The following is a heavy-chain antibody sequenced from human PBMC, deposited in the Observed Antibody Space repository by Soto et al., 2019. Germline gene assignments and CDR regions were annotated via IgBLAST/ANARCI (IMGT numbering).Heavy chain of an antibody. Sequence: QVQLVQSGAEVKKPGASVKVSCKASGYTFTSYYMHWVRQAPGQGLEWMGIINPSGGSTSYAQKFQGRVTMTRDTSTSTVYMEPSSLRSEDTAVYYCARDHLDILTGYYAGYFDYWGQGTLVTVSS. J-gene: IGHJ4*02. CDR1: GYTFTSYY. CDR3: ARDHLDILTGYYAGYFDY. CDR2: INPSGGST. V-gene: IGHV1-46*01. D-gene: IGHD3-9*01.